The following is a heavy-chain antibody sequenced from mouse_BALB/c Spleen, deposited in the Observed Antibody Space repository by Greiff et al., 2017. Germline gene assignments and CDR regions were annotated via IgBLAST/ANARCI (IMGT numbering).Heavy chain of an antibody. CDR3: ARSGDGYDQYYFDY. J-gene: IGHJ2*01. CDR1: GFTFTDYY. CDR2: IRNKANGSTT. D-gene: IGHD2-2*01. V-gene: IGHV7-3*02. Sequence: EVQVVESGGGLVQPGGSLRLSCATSGFTFTDYYMSWVRQPPGKALEWLGFIRNKANGSTTEYSASVKGRFTISRDNSPSILYLQMNTLRAADIAAYYGARSGDGYDQYYFDYWGQGTTLTVSS.